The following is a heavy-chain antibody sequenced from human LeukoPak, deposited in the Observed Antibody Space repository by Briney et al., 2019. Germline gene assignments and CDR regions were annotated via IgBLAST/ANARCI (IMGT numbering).Heavy chain of an antibody. V-gene: IGHV1-69*04. J-gene: IGHJ4*02. CDR2: IIPILGIA. CDR3: AIVGANLFDY. CDR1: GGTFSSYA. D-gene: IGHD1-26*01. Sequence: GGSLRLSCAASGGTFSSYAISWVRQAPGQGLEWMGRIIPILGIANYAQKFQGRVTITADKSTSTAYMELSSLRSEDTAVYYCAIVGANLFDYWAQGTLVTVSS.